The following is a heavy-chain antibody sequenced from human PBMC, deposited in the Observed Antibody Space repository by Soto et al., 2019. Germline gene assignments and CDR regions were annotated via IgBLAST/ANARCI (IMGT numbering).Heavy chain of an antibody. J-gene: IGHJ1*01. CDR2: IYHSGST. CDR3: ASITTVTRRAEYFQH. CDR1: GGSISSGGYP. D-gene: IGHD4-17*01. V-gene: IGHV4-30-2*01. Sequence: PSETLSLTCAVSGGSISSGGYPWSWIRQPPGKGLEWIGYIYHSGSTYYNPSLKSRVTISVDRSKSQFSLKLSSVTAADTAVYYCASITTVTRRAEYFQHWGQGTLVTVSS.